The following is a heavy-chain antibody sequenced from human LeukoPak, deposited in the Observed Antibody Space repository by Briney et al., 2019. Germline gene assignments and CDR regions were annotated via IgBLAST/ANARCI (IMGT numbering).Heavy chain of an antibody. J-gene: IGHJ4*02. CDR3: ANGGSGYYYPFDY. CDR2: ISGSGGST. CDR1: GFTVSSNY. Sequence: PGGSLRLSCAASGFTVSSNYMSWVRQAPGKGLEWVSSISGSGGSTYYADSVKGRFTISRDNSKNTLYLQMNSLRAEDTAVYYCANGGSGYYYPFDYWGQGTLVTVSS. D-gene: IGHD3-22*01. V-gene: IGHV3-23*01.